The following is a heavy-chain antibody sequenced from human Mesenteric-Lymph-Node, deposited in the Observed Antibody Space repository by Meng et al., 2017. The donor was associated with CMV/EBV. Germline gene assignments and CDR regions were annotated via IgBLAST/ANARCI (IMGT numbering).Heavy chain of an antibody. D-gene: IGHD3-10*01. CDR2: INPSSGAT. CDR3: ARDFLELGPGSYPEYLQY. Sequence: FNAYFIHWVRQAPGQGIEWMGSINPSSGATDFAQKFQGRVTVTRDTSIRTVYMELSSLHSDDTAVYYCARDFLELGPGSYPEYLQYWGQGTLVTVSS. V-gene: IGHV1-2*02. CDR1: FNAYF. J-gene: IGHJ1*01.